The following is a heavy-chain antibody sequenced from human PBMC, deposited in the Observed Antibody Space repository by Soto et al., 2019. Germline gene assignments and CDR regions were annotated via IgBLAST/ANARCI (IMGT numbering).Heavy chain of an antibody. Sequence: GESLKLSCKGSGYSFTSYWIGWVRQMPGKGLEWMGIIYPGDSDTRYSPSFQGQVTISADKSISTAYLHWSSLKASDTAMYYCARLSALPPRIDFWSGYYGPYYFDYWGQGTLVTSPQ. CDR3: ARLSALPPRIDFWSGYYGPYYFDY. D-gene: IGHD3-3*01. CDR1: GYSFTSYW. CDR2: IYPGDSDT. V-gene: IGHV5-51*01. J-gene: IGHJ4*02.